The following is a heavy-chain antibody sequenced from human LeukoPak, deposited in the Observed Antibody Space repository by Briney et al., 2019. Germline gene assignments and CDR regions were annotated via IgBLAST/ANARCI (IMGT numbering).Heavy chain of an antibody. D-gene: IGHD2/OR15-2a*01. J-gene: IGHJ5*02. Sequence: KSSETLSLTCVVSGGSISSSNWWSWVRQPPGKELEWIGEIYHSGSTNYNPSLKSRVTISVDKSKNQFSLKLSSVTAADTAVYYCARDGIEYWGSSGGCWFDPWGQGTLVTVSS. CDR2: IYHSGST. CDR1: GGSISSSNW. CDR3: ARDGIEYWGSSGGCWFDP. V-gene: IGHV4-4*02.